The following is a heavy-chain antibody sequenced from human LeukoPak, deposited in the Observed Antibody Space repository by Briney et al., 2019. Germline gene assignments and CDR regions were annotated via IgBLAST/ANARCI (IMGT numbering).Heavy chain of an antibody. V-gene: IGHV3-21*01. CDR2: ISSSSSYI. CDR3: EGDPEDYYDSSGYVITGW. D-gene: IGHD3-22*01. Sequence: PGGSLRLSCAASGFTFSSYSMNWVRQAPGKGLEWVSSISSSSSYIYYADSVKGRFTISRDNAKNSLYLQMNSLRAEDTAVYYCEGDPEDYYDSSGYVITGWWGQGTLVTVSS. CDR1: GFTFSSYS. J-gene: IGHJ4*02.